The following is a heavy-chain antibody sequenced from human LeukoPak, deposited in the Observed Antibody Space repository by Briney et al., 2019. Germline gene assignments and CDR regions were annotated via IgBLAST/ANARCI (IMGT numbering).Heavy chain of an antibody. V-gene: IGHV3-48*01. CDR3: AREGYYDSSSDY. J-gene: IGHJ4*02. Sequence: PGGSLRLSCTASGFIFRSYSMNWVRQAPGKGLEWLSYISSSGTPIHYADSVKGRFTIFRDNSKNTLYLQMNSLRAEDTAVYYCAREGYYDSSSDYWGQGTLVTVSS. CDR2: ISSSGTPI. CDR1: GFIFRSYS. D-gene: IGHD3-22*01.